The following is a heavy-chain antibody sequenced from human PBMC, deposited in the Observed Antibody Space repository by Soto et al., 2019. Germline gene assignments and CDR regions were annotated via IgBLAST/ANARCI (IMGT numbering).Heavy chain of an antibody. CDR3: ARDKWKQLAYFDY. J-gene: IGHJ4*02. D-gene: IGHD6-6*01. CDR2: INAGNGNT. Sequence: ASVKVSCKASGYTFTSYAMHWVRQAPGQRLEWMGWINAGNGNTKYSQKFQGRVTITRDTSASTAYMELSSLRSEDTAVYYCARDKWKQLAYFDYWGQGTLVTASS. V-gene: IGHV1-3*01. CDR1: GYTFTSYA.